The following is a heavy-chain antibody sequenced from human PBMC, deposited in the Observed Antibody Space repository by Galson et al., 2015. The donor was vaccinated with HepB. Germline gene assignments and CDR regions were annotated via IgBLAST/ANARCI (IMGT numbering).Heavy chain of an antibody. CDR3: ARVTPTSYFGRSYSFYSNGMDV. CDR1: GYTFSDYL. V-gene: IGHV7-4-1*02. CDR2: INTKTGTP. D-gene: IGHD2-15*01. J-gene: IGHJ6*02. Sequence: SLKVSCTASGYTFSDYLTNWVRQAPGQGLQWLGSINTKTGTPTYAHGFPSRFVFSLDTSVTTTYLQISGLKTEDTAVYYCARVTPTSYFGRSYSFYSNGMDVWGQGSTVTV.